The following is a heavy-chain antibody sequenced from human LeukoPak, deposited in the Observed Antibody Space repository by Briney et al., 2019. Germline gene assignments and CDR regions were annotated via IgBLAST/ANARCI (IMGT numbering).Heavy chain of an antibody. V-gene: IGHV3-23*01. D-gene: IGHD2-8*01. CDR1: GFTFSSHA. Sequence: PGGSLRLSCAASGFTFSSHAMSWVRQAPGRGLEWVSGISGSGGVTYNADSVKGRFSVSRDSSKNTVYLQMNSLRVEDTAVYYCAKDALISFRGAWSQSDCWGQGTLVTVSS. CDR2: ISGSGGVT. CDR3: AKDALISFRGAWSQSDC. J-gene: IGHJ4*02.